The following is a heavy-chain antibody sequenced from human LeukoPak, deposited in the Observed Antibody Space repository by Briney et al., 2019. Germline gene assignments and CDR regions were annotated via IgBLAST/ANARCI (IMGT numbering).Heavy chain of an antibody. V-gene: IGHV1-18*01. Sequence: ASVKVSCKASGYTFTSYGISWVRQAPGQGLEWMGWISAYNGNTNYAQKLQGRVTMTTDTSTSTDYMELRSLRSDDTAVYYCARALDYGDFIDYWGQGTLVTVSS. CDR2: ISAYNGNT. CDR1: GYTFTSYG. J-gene: IGHJ4*02. D-gene: IGHD4-17*01. CDR3: ARALDYGDFIDY.